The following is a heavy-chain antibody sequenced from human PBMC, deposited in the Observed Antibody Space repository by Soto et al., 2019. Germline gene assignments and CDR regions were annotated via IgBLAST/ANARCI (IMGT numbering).Heavy chain of an antibody. J-gene: IGHJ3*02. CDR1: GGSISSGGYY. CDR3: ARHRSIADSDAFEI. D-gene: IGHD6-6*01. CDR2: IYYSGGT. V-gene: IGHV4-31*03. Sequence: QVQLQESGPGLVKPSQTLSLTCTVSGGSISSGGYYWSWIRQHPGKGLEWIVYIYYSGGTYYNPSLKSRVTISVDTSKSQYPLKLSSVPAADTAVYYCARHRSIADSDAFEIWGQGTMVTVSS.